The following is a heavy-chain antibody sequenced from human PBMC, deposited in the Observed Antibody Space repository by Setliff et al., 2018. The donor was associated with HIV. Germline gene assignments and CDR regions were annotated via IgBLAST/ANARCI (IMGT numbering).Heavy chain of an antibody. CDR1: NGSISSGTFY. CDR2: INTSGST. V-gene: IGHV4-61*02. CDR3: ARDFKRYNSPCRFDP. J-gene: IGHJ5*02. D-gene: IGHD6-13*01. Sequence: LSLTCTVSNGSISSGTFYWNWIRQPAGKGLEWIGRINTSGSTNYNPSLKSRVTISVDKSQNQFSLKLSSVTAADTAVYYCARDFKRYNSPCRFDPWGQGTLVTVS.